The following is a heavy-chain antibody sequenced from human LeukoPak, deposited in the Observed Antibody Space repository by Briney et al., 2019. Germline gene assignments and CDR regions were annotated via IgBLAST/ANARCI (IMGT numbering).Heavy chain of an antibody. D-gene: IGHD3-3*01. Sequence: PGGSLRLSCAASGFTFSSYAMAWVRQAPGKGLEWVSSISGSGGTTYYADSVKGRFTISRDNSKNTLYLQMNSLRAEDTAVYYCASEIIFGSFDYWGQGTLVTVSS. CDR3: ASEIIFGSFDY. CDR1: GFTFSSYA. CDR2: ISGSGGTT. J-gene: IGHJ4*02. V-gene: IGHV3-23*01.